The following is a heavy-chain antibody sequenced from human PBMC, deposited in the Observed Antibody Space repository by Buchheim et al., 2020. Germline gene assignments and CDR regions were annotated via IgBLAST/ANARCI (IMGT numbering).Heavy chain of an antibody. J-gene: IGHJ4*02. CDR2: INQDESKT. V-gene: IGHV3-7*04. D-gene: IGHD3-22*01. CDR3: ARGYYHHSSGYSPDY. CDR1: GFTFSSSW. Sequence: EVQLVESGGGLVQPGGSLRLSCAASGFTFSSSWMTWVRQAPGKGLEWVANINQDESKTYFVDSMKGRFTMSSANAKNLLFLQLNSLRAEDTAVYYCARGYYHHSSGYSPDYWGQGTL.